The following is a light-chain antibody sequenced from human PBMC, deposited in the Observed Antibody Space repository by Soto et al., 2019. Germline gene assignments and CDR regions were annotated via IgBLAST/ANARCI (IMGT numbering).Light chain of an antibody. CDR3: QSFDSSLRGV. CDR2: GNS. V-gene: IGLV1-40*01. Sequence: QSVLTQPPSVSWAPGQRVTISCTGSSSKNGAGYDVHWYQQLPGKAPKLLIYGNSYRPSGVLDRFSGSKSGTSASLAFTGLQADDEADYYCQSFDSSLRGVFGTGTRSPS. CDR1: SSKNGAGYD. J-gene: IGLJ1*01.